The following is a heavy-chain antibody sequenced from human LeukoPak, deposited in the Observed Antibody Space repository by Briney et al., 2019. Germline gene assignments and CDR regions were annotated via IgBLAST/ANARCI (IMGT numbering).Heavy chain of an antibody. Sequence: SGGSLRLSCAASGFTFSSYAMNWVRQAPGKGLEWVSIISSSSSYIYYADSVKGRFTISRDNAKNALYLQMNSLRVEDTAVYYCARDGRCGGDCYASWGQGTLVTVSS. J-gene: IGHJ4*02. CDR2: ISSSSSYI. D-gene: IGHD2-21*02. CDR1: GFTFSSYA. V-gene: IGHV3-21*01. CDR3: ARDGRCGGDCYAS.